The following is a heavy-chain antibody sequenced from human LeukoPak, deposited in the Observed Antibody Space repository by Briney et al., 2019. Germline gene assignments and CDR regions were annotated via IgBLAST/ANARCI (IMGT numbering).Heavy chain of an antibody. Sequence: KPSETLSLTCTVSGGSISSSTYYWGWIRQPPGKGLEWIGSIYYSGSSSHNASPKSRVTISADTSKNQFSLKLSSVTAADTAVYYCARPLSGSSSWHGDAFDIWGQGTMVTVSS. CDR1: GGSISSSTYY. CDR2: IYYSGSS. V-gene: IGHV4-39*01. J-gene: IGHJ3*02. D-gene: IGHD6-13*01. CDR3: ARPLSGSSSWHGDAFDI.